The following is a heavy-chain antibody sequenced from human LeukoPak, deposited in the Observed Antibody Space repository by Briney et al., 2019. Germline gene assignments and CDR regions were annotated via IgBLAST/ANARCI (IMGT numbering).Heavy chain of an antibody. CDR1: GITFSSYW. D-gene: IGHD6-13*01. V-gene: IGHV3-74*01. Sequence: GGSLRLSCVGSGITFSSYWMNWVRQAPGKGLVWVSHINSDGSITSYADSVKGRFTISRDNSKNTLYLQMNSLRAEDTAVYYCAKDGSSWYFLAEYFQHWGQGTLVTVSS. CDR2: INSDGSIT. CDR3: AKDGSSWYFLAEYFQH. J-gene: IGHJ1*01.